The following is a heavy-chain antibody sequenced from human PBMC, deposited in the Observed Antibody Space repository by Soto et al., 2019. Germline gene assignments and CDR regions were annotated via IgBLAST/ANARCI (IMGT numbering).Heavy chain of an antibody. CDR3: ARCIQGDYYYGMDV. D-gene: IGHD5-18*01. J-gene: IGHJ6*02. CDR2: INADDGNT. CDR1: GYTFYSHS. Sequence: QAQLVQSGAEVRKPGASVKVSCKASGYTFYSHSISWVRQAPGQGLEWMGRINADDGNTQYAPKFRGRVTMTTDTSTTTVYMELTNLRSDDTAVYYCARCIQGDYYYGMDVWGQGTTVTVSS. V-gene: IGHV1-18*01.